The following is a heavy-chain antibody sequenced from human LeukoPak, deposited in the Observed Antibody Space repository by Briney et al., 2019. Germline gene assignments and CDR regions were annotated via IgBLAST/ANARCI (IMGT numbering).Heavy chain of an antibody. CDR1: GVSISTYY. V-gene: IGHV4-4*07. J-gene: IGHJ4*02. D-gene: IGHD4-17*01. CDR2: IYPSGST. Sequence: SETLSLTCTVSGVSISTYYWSWIRQPAGKGLEWIGRIYPSGSTNYNPSLKSRVTMSVDTSKNQFSLKLRSLTAADTAVYYCARRVNYGDYFDYWGQGTLVTVSS. CDR3: ARRVNYGDYFDY.